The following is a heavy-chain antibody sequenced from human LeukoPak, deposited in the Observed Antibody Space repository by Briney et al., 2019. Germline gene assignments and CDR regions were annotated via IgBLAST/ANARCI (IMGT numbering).Heavy chain of an antibody. CDR2: IYSGGST. Sequence: ETLSLTCTVSGGSISSYYMSWVRQAPGKGLEWVSVIYSGGSTYYADSVKGRFTISRDNSKNTLYLQMNSLRAEDTAVYYCARDWRDSGSYSLEYWGQGTLVTVSS. V-gene: IGHV3-66*01. D-gene: IGHD1-26*01. J-gene: IGHJ4*02. CDR3: ARDWRDSGSYSLEY. CDR1: GGSISSYY.